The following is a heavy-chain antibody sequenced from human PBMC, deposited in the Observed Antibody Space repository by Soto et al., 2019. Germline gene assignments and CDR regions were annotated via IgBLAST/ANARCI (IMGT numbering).Heavy chain of an antibody. Sequence: PSETLSLTCTVSGGSISSYYWSWIRQPPGKGLEWIGYISYTGSATYYPSLKSRVTMSIDTSKSQISLNLSPVTAADTAVYYCARVQRRNWYFDLWGRGTLVTVSS. CDR2: ISYTGSA. J-gene: IGHJ2*01. CDR1: GGSISSYY. V-gene: IGHV4-59*01. CDR3: ARVQRRNWYFDL. D-gene: IGHD6-25*01.